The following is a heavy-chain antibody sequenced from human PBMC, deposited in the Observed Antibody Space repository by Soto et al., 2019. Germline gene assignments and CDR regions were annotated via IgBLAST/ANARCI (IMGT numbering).Heavy chain of an antibody. CDR1: GYTFTSYY. CDR3: ARENKITIFGVVINWFDP. CDR2: INPSGGST. V-gene: IGHV1-46*01. D-gene: IGHD3-3*01. J-gene: IGHJ5*02. Sequence: ASVTVSCTASGYTFTSYYMHWVRQAPGQGLEWMGIINPSGGSTSYAQKFQGRVTMTRDTSTSTVYMELSSLRSEDTAVYYCARENKITIFGVVINWFDPWGQGTLVTVSS.